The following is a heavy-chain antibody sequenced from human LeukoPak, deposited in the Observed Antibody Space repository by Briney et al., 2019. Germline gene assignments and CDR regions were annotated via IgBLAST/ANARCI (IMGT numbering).Heavy chain of an antibody. J-gene: IGHJ4*02. CDR3: ARGITMVRGVIIPTVYY. Sequence: ASAKASCKASGYTFTGYYMHWVRQAPGQGLEWMGWINPNSGGTNYAQKFQGRVTMTRDTSISTAYMELSRLRSDDTAVYYCARGITMVRGVIIPTVYYWGQGTLVTVSS. D-gene: IGHD3-10*01. V-gene: IGHV1-2*02. CDR1: GYTFTGYY. CDR2: INPNSGGT.